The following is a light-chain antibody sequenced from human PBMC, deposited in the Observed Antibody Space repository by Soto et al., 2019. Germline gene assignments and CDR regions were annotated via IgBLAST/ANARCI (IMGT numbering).Light chain of an antibody. CDR1: SSDVGGYNY. CDR2: DVS. J-gene: IGLJ1*01. V-gene: IGLV2-11*01. CDR3: CSYAGSYTHYV. Sequence: QSALTQPRSVSGSPGQSVTISCTGTSSDVGGYNYVSWYQQHPGKAPKLMIYDVSKRPSGVPDRSSGSKSGNTASLTISGLQAEDEADYYCCSYAGSYTHYVFGTGTKVTVL.